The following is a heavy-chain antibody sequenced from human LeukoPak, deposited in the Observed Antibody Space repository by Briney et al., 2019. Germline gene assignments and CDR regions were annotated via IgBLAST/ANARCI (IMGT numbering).Heavy chain of an antibody. CDR1: GFTFSSYA. CDR3: AAAPLIAAAGINFDY. Sequence: GGSLRLSCAASGFTFSSYAMSWVRQAPGKGLEWVSAISGSGGSTYYADSVKGRFTISRDNSKNTLYLQMNSLRSEDTAVYYCAAAPLIAAAGINFDYWGQGTLVTVSS. V-gene: IGHV3-23*01. D-gene: IGHD6-13*01. J-gene: IGHJ4*02. CDR2: ISGSGGST.